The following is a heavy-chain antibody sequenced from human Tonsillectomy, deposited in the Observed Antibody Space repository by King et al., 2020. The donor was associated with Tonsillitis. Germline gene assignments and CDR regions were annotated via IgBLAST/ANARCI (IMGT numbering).Heavy chain of an antibody. CDR2: ISGGGGST. D-gene: IGHD1-26*01. Sequence: QLVQSGGDLVQPGGSLRLSCAASGFTFRSYAMSWVRQAPGKGLEWVSAISGGGGSTYYADSVKGRFTISRDNSKNTLYLQMNSLRAEDTALYYCAKVWVEWGATIRDAFDIWGQGTMVTVSS. J-gene: IGHJ3*02. CDR3: AKVWVEWGATIRDAFDI. V-gene: IGHV3-23*04. CDR1: GFTFRSYA.